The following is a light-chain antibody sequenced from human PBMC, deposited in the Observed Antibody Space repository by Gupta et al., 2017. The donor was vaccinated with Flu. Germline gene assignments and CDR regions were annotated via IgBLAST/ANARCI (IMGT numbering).Light chain of an antibody. CDR3: GTWDTSRSALL. Sequence: QSVLTQPPSGSAGPGPRVAIPRSGSRSNVGNNHVSWYQQLPGSVPKVVIYETNNRPSGIPDRFSGSKSGTSATLDISGLQTGDEADYYCGTWDTSRSALLFGTGTRVTVL. J-gene: IGLJ1*01. CDR2: ETN. V-gene: IGLV1-51*02. CDR1: RSNVGNNH.